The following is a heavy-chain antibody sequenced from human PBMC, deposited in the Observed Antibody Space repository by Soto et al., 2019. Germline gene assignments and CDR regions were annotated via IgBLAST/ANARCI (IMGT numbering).Heavy chain of an antibody. D-gene: IGHD2-15*01. CDR3: VKQAHGLDGVAFDY. CDR1: GFIFSEST. V-gene: IGHV3-64D*06. J-gene: IGHJ4*02. Sequence: VGSLRLSCSASGFIFSESTIYWVRQVPGKGLEAISAVSTSGRSTYYADSVKDRFTISRDISKNTLFLQMGSLRPEDTAIYYCVKQAHGLDGVAFDYWGQGTQVTVSS. CDR2: VSTSGRST.